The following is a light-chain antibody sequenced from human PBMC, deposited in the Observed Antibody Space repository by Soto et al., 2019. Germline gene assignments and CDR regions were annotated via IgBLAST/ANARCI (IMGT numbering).Light chain of an antibody. V-gene: IGLV2-11*01. J-gene: IGLJ2*01. CDR2: DVS. Sequence: QSALTQPRSVSGSPGQSVTISCTGTSSDVGGYNYVSWYQQYPGKAPKLMIYDVSKRPSGVPDRFSGSKSDNTASLTISGLQAEDEADYYCCSYAGSYTLLFGGGTQLTVL. CDR1: SSDVGGYNY. CDR3: CSYAGSYTLL.